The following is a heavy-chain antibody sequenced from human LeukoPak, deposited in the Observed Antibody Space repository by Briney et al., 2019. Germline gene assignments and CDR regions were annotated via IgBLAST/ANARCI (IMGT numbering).Heavy chain of an antibody. CDR1: SYTFTNYA. J-gene: IGHJ5*02. CDR2: ISAYNGNT. V-gene: IGHV1-18*01. D-gene: IGHD3-3*01. Sequence: VASVKVSCKASSYTFTNYAFTWVRQAPGQGPEWMGWISAYNGNTNYAQKLQGRVTMTTDTSTSTAYMELRSLRSDDTAVYYCARGLEWLTRRHTWFDPWGQGTLVTVSS. CDR3: ARGLEWLTRRHTWFDP.